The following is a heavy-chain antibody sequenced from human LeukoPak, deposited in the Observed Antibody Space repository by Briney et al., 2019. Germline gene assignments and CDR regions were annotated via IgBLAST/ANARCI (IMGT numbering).Heavy chain of an antibody. V-gene: IGHV3-23*01. D-gene: IGHD1-26*01. CDR2: FSGGGGST. CDR3: AKNSQSIYSGNYD. Sequence: SGGSLRLSCAASGFTFSNYAMSWVRQAPGKGLEWVSSFSGGGGSTYYADSVKGRFTISKDNSKNMLYLQMNSLRAEDTAVYHCAKNSQSIYSGNYDWGQGTLVTVSS. CDR1: GFTFSNYA. J-gene: IGHJ4*02.